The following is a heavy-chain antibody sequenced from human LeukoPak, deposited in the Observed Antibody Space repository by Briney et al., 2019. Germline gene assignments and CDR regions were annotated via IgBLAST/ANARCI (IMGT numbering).Heavy chain of an antibody. D-gene: IGHD1-26*01. V-gene: IGHV4-59*08. J-gene: IGHJ4*02. CDR3: ARHWIGGGGSDPFDS. CDR1: GGSISSYY. CDR2: IYYSGST. Sequence: SETLSLTCTVSGGSISSYYWSWLRRPPGKGLEWLGYIYYSGSTNYNRSLKSRVTISVDTSKNQFSLKLSSVTAADPAVYYWARHWIGGGGSDPFDSWGQGNL.